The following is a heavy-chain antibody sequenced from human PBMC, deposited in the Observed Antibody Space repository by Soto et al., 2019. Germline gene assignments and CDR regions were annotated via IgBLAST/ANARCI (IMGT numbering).Heavy chain of an antibody. J-gene: IGHJ6*02. Sequence: SETLSLTCTVAGGSISSYDWSCIRQPPGKGLEWIGYIYYSGSTNYNPSLKSRVTISVDTSKNQFSLKLSSVTAADTAVYYCAREGRTGGPYYYYYGMDVWGQGTTVT. CDR3: AREGRTGGPYYYYYGMDV. CDR2: IYYSGST. V-gene: IGHV4-59*01. CDR1: GGSISSYD.